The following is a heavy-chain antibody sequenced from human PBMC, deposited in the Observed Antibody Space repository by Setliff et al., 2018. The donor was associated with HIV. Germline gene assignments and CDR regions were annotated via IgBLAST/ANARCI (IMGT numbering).Heavy chain of an antibody. Sequence: PSETLSLTCTVSGGSISSTNYYWGWIRQTPGKGLEWIGSIYYSGTTNHNPFLKSRVTISVDTSKKQFSLKLNSVTAADSAIYYCAATYCRGGGRDCPQMYDYWGQGSLVTVSS. D-gene: IGHD2-15*01. J-gene: IGHJ4*02. CDR3: AATYCRGGGRDCPQMYDY. CDR2: IYYSGTT. CDR1: GGSISSTNYY. V-gene: IGHV4-39*07.